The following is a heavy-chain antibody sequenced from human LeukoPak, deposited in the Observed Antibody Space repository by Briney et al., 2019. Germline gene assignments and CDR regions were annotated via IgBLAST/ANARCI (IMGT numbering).Heavy chain of an antibody. V-gene: IGHV1-69*13. CDR1: GGTFSSYA. CDR2: IIPIFGTA. J-gene: IGHJ4*02. CDR3: ARGADYGDYLDY. Sequence: GASMKVSCKASGGTFSSYAISWVRQAPGQGLEWMGGIIPIFGTANYAQKFQGRVTITADESTSTAYMELSSLRSEDTAVYYCARGADYGDYLDYWGQGTLVTVSS. D-gene: IGHD4-17*01.